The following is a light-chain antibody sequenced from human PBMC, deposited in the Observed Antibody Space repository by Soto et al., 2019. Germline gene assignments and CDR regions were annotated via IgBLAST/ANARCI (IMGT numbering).Light chain of an antibody. Sequence: EIVLTQSPGTLSLSPGERATLSCRASQSVSSSYLAWYQQKPDQAPRLLIYGASSRATGIRDRFSGSGSGTDFTRNISRLEPEDFAVYYCQQYGNSPRTFGQGTKVEIK. CDR2: GAS. CDR3: QQYGNSPRT. J-gene: IGKJ1*01. CDR1: QSVSSSY. V-gene: IGKV3-20*01.